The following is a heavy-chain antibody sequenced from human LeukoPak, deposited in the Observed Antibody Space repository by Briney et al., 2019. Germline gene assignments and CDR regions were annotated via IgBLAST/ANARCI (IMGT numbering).Heavy chain of an antibody. D-gene: IGHD3-22*01. Sequence: ASVKVSCTASGYTFTSYYMHWVRQAPGQGLEWMGIINPSGGSTSYAQKFQGRVTMTRDTSTSTVYMELSSLRSEDTAVYYCARDYYDSSGYYYFQHWGQGTLVTVSS. CDR3: ARDYYDSSGYYYFQH. CDR1: GYTFTSYY. J-gene: IGHJ1*01. CDR2: INPSGGST. V-gene: IGHV1-46*01.